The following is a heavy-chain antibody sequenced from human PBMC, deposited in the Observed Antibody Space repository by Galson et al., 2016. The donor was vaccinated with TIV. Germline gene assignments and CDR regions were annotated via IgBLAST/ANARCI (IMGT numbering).Heavy chain of an antibody. CDR2: INVGNGDR. D-gene: IGHD1-26*01. V-gene: IGHV1-3*01. CDR1: GYILASHV. J-gene: IGHJ4*02. CDR3: ARDRVGSGDFDY. Sequence: SVKVSCKASGYILASHVMHWVRQDPGQRPEWMGWINVGNGDRKYSQRLQGRVTLSGDTSANTAFMELSSLRFEDTATYYCARDRVGSGDFDYWGQGTLVTVSS.